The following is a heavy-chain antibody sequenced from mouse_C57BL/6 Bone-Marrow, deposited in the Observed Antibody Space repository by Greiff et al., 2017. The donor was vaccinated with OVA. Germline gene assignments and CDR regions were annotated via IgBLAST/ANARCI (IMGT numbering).Heavy chain of an antibody. J-gene: IGHJ2*01. CDR1: GFTFSSYA. Sequence: DVKLVESGEGLVKPGGSLKLSCAASGFTFSSYAMSWVRQTPEKRLEWVAYISSGGDYIYYADTVKGRFTISRDNARNTLYLQMSSLKSEDTAMYYCTRSYDGTLPGDYWGQGTTLTVSS. CDR3: TRSYDGTLPGDY. V-gene: IGHV5-9-1*02. CDR2: ISSGGDYI. D-gene: IGHD2-3*01.